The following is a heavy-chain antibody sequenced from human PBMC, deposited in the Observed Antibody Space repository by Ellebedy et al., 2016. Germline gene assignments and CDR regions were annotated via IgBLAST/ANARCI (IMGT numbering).Heavy chain of an antibody. J-gene: IGHJ6*02. D-gene: IGHD3-10*01. CDR2: ISSNGGST. V-gene: IGHV3-64*01. Sequence: GESLKISXAASGFTFSSYAMHWVRQAPGKGLEYVSAISSNGGSTYYANSVKGRFTISRDNSKNTLYLQMGSLRAEDMAVYYCARGFSGSYYNYYYGMDVWGQGTTVTVSS. CDR1: GFTFSSYA. CDR3: ARGFSGSYYNYYYGMDV.